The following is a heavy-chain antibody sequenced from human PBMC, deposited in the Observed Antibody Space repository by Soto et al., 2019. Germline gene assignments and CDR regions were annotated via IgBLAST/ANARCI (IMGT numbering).Heavy chain of an antibody. J-gene: IGHJ5*02. CDR1: GFTFSSYS. CDR3: AREEGLLNWFDP. CDR2: ISSSSSTI. D-gene: IGHD1-26*01. V-gene: IGHV3-48*01. Sequence: EVQLVESGGGLVQPGGSLRLSCAASGFTFSSYSMNWVRQAPGKGLEWVSYISSSSSTIYYADSVKGRFTISRDNAKNSLYLQINSLRAEDTAVYYWAREEGLLNWFDPWGQGTLVTVSS.